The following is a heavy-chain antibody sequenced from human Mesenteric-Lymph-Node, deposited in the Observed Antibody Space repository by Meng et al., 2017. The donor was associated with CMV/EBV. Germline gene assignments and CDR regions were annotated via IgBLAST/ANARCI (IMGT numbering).Heavy chain of an antibody. CDR1: GFTFSAYV. V-gene: IGHV3-23*01. D-gene: IGHD3-3*01. CDR3: ARGPPYYDFWSGDPGPDY. CDR2: ITGSSDDT. J-gene: IGHJ4*02. Sequence: GGSLRLSCAASGFTFSAYVMSWVRQAPGEGLEWVSAITGSSDDTYYGDSVKGRFTISRDNSKSTLYLQMNSLRTEDTAVYYCARGPPYYDFWSGDPGPDYWGQGTLVTVSS.